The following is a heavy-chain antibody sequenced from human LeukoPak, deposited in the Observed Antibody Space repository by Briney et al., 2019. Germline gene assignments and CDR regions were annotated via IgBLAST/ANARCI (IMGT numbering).Heavy chain of an antibody. V-gene: IGHV4-34*01. CDR2: TNHSGSK. D-gene: IGHD3-22*01. Sequence: KPSATLSLTCAVYGGSFSGYYWSWIRQPPGKGLEWIGETNHSGSKNYNPSLKSRVTISIDNSKHTFSLQLSSVSAEDTAVYYCARGIYYDSSGPDYWGQGTLVTVSS. J-gene: IGHJ4*02. CDR3: ARGIYYDSSGPDY. CDR1: GGSFSGYY.